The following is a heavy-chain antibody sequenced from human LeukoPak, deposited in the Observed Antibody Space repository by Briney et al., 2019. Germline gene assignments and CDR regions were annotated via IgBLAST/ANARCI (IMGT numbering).Heavy chain of an antibody. Sequence: SQTLSLTCAISGDSVSSNSAAWNWIRQSPSRGLEWLGRTYYRSKWVNDYATSVKSRISINPDISANQFSLQLNSVTPEDTAVYYCARSGGAIVDYWGQGTLVTVSS. J-gene: IGHJ4*02. CDR3: ARSGGAIVDY. V-gene: IGHV6-1*01. CDR2: TYYRSKWVN. CDR1: GDSVSSNSAA. D-gene: IGHD1-14*01.